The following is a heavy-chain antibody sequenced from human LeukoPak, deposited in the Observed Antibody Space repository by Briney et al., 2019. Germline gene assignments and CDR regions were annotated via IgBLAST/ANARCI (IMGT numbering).Heavy chain of an antibody. D-gene: IGHD1-7*01. V-gene: IGHV4-4*07. J-gene: IGHJ3*02. Sequence: PSETLSLTCSVSGGSISGYYWTWIRQPAGKGLEWIGRVYTGGSTHYNPSLKSRLTMSVDKSKNQFSLKLSSVTAADTAVYYCARLITGTTTAFDIWGQGTMVTVSS. CDR2: VYTGGST. CDR1: GGSISGYY. CDR3: ARLITGTTTAFDI.